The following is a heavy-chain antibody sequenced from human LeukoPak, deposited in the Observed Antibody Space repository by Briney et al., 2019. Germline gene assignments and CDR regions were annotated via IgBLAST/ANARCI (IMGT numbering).Heavy chain of an antibody. J-gene: IGHJ5*02. CDR3: AKDRGYNNWFDP. V-gene: IGHV3-74*01. Sequence: GGSLRLSCAAYGFTFSSYWMHWVRQAPAKGLVWVSRINSDGRSTSYADSVKGRFTISRDNAKNTLYLQMNSLRAEDTAMYYCAKDRGYNNWFDPWGQGTLVTVSS. CDR2: INSDGRST. D-gene: IGHD1-1*01. CDR1: GFTFSSYW.